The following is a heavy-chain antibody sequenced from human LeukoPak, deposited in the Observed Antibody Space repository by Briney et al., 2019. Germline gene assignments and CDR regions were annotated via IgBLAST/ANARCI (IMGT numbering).Heavy chain of an antibody. V-gene: IGHV1-24*01. J-gene: IGHJ5*02. CDR2: FDPEDGET. D-gene: IGHD2-15*01. CDR3: ARGYCSGGSCYSVENWFDP. Sequence: ASVKVSCKVSGYTLTELSIHWVRQAPAKGLEWMGGFDPEDGETIYTQKFQGRVTMTEDTSTDTAYIELGSLRSEDTAVYYCARGYCSGGSCYSVENWFDPWGQGTLVTVSS. CDR1: GYTLTELS.